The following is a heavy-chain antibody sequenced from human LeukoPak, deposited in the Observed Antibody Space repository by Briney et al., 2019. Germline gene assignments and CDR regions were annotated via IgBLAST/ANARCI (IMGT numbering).Heavy chain of an antibody. D-gene: IGHD5-18*01. CDR3: AKEWDTAMFIDY. V-gene: IGHV3-23*01. J-gene: IGHJ4*02. CDR2: ISTDDGST. Sequence: GGSLRLSCAASGFTFSSYAMSWVRQAPGKGLEWVSAISTDDGSTYYADSVKGRFTISRDNSKNTLYLQMNSLRAEDTAVCYCAKEWDTAMFIDYWGQGTLVTVSS. CDR1: GFTFSSYA.